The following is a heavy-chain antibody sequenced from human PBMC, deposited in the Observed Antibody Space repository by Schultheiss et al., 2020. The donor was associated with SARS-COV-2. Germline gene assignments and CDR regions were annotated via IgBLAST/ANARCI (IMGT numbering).Heavy chain of an antibody. J-gene: IGHJ5*02. CDR3: ATQRWGDRCWFDP. V-gene: IGHV3-23*01. Sequence: GGSLRLSCAASGFTFSSYAMSWVRQAPGKGLEWVSAISGSGGSTYYADSVKGRFTIFRDNSKNTLYLQMNSLRAEDTAVYYCATQRWGDRCWFDPWGQGTLVTVSS. CDR2: ISGSGGST. CDR1: GFTFSSYA. D-gene: IGHD5-24*01.